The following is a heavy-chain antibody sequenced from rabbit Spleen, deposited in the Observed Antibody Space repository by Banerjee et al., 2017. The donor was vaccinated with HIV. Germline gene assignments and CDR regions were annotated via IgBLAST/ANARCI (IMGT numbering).Heavy chain of an antibody. Sequence: QEHLVESGGGLVRPEGSLKLSCKASGFSFSNKAVMCWVRQAPGKGLEWIACINVVTGKAVYASWAKGRFTFSKTSSTTVTLQMTSLTAADTATYFCARGSAAMTMVITGYYLSLWGPGTLVTVS. D-gene: IGHD2-1*01. J-gene: IGHJ4*01. V-gene: IGHV1S45*01. CDR2: INVVTGKA. CDR3: ARGSAAMTMVITGYYLSL. CDR1: GFSFSNKAV.